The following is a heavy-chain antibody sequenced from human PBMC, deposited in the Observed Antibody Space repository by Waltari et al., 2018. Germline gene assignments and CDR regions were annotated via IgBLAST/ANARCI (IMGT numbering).Heavy chain of an antibody. CDR2: IYHSGGT. CDR3: ARIYGSGSPIPSVDY. CDR1: GGSISRSNYY. D-gene: IGHD3-10*01. J-gene: IGHJ4*02. Sequence: QLQLQESGPGLVKPSETLSLTCTVSGGSISRSNYYWGWIRPPPGKGLDWIAGIYHSGGTYSNPSLKSRVTISVDTSKNQFSLKLTSVTAADTAVYYCARIYGSGSPIPSVDYWGQGTLVTVSS. V-gene: IGHV4-39*01.